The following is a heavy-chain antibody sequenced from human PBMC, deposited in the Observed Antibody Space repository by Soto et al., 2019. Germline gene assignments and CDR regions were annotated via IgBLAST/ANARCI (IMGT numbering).Heavy chain of an antibody. Sequence: GGSLRLSCSVSGFTFSSFAMHWVRQAPGKGLLYVSSISSNGGSTYYPDSVKGRFTISRDNSKNTLYLQMSSLRTEDTAVYYCVKDRWVDYWGQGILVTVSS. CDR1: GFTFSSFA. D-gene: IGHD6-13*01. CDR3: VKDRWVDY. CDR2: ISSNGGST. V-gene: IGHV3-64D*06. J-gene: IGHJ4*02.